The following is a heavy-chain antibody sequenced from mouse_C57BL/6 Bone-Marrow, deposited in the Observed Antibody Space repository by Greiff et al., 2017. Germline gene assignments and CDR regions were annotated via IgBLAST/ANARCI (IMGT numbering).Heavy chain of an antibody. V-gene: IGHV14-4*01. J-gene: IGHJ3*01. CDR2: IDPENGDT. Sequence: VHVKQSGAELVRPGASVKLSCTASGFNIKDDYMHWVKQRPEQGLEWIGWIDPENGDTEYASKFQGKATITADTSSNTAYLQLSSLTSEDTAVYYCTRYDGYYEGWFAYWGQGTLVTVSA. CDR3: TRYDGYYEGWFAY. D-gene: IGHD2-3*01. CDR1: GFNIKDDY.